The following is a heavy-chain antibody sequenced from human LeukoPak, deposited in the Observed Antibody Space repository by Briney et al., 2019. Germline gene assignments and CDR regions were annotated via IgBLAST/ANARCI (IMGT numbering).Heavy chain of an antibody. CDR1: RFTFSGSP. V-gene: IGHV3-73*01. Sequence: GGSLRLSCAASRFTFSGSPMHWVRQASGKGLEWVGRIRSKANGYATAYAASVRGRFTISRDDSKNTAYLQMNSLKTEDTAVYYCTSWGGIAVGYYMDVWGKGTTVTVSS. CDR2: IRSKANGYAT. D-gene: IGHD6-19*01. CDR3: TSWGGIAVGYYMDV. J-gene: IGHJ6*03.